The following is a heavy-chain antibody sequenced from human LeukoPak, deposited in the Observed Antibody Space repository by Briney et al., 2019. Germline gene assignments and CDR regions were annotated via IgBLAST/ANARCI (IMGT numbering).Heavy chain of an antibody. CDR1: GDSVSINSAA. Sequence: SQTLSLTYAISGDSVSINSAAWNWVRQSPSRGLEWLGRTYYRSKWYNDYAVSVKSRITINPDTSKNQFSLQLNSVTPEDTAVYYCASEDSSRGGYFQHWGQGTLVTVSS. D-gene: IGHD6-13*01. V-gene: IGHV6-1*01. CDR2: TYYRSKWYN. J-gene: IGHJ1*01. CDR3: ASEDSSRGGYFQH.